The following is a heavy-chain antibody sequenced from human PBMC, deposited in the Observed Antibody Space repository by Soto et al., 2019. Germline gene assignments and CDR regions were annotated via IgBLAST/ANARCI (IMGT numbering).Heavy chain of an antibody. Sequence: QVPLVQSGGEVKQPGASVKVSCKTSGYTFTSYGISWVRQAPGQGLEWMGWISRYNGDTKYVQKFQGRVTLTTDTSTNTAYMEVRCLRSDDTAVYYCARDWVGDLAYWGQGTLVTVSS. CDR3: ARDWVGDLAY. V-gene: IGHV1-18*01. D-gene: IGHD4-17*01. CDR1: GYTFTSYG. J-gene: IGHJ4*02. CDR2: ISRYNGDT.